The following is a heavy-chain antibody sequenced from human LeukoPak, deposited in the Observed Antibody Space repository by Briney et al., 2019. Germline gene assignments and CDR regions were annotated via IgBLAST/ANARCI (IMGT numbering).Heavy chain of an antibody. D-gene: IGHD2-21*02. J-gene: IGHJ4*02. CDR1: GFTFNSYG. CDR2: ISYDGSNK. V-gene: IGHV3-30*18. Sequence: GGSLRLSCAASGFTFNSYGMHWVRQAPGKGLEWVAVISYDGSNKYYGESVKGRFTISRDNSKNTVNLQMNSLRAEDTAVYYCSKDYEAYCGGDCYSFFDYWGQGALVTVSS. CDR3: SKDYEAYCGGDCYSFFDY.